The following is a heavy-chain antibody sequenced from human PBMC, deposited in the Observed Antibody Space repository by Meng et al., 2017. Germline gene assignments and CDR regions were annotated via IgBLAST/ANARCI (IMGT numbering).Heavy chain of an antibody. CDR3: ARDLSGSGTFDY. CDR2: IIPILGIA. CDR1: GGTFSSYT. D-gene: IGHD3-10*01. J-gene: IGHJ4*02. V-gene: IGHV1-69*04. Sequence: QVPLVQSGDEVKKPGSSVKVSCKASGGTFSSYTISWVRQAHGQGLEWMGRIIPILGIANYAQKFQGRVTITADKSTSTAYMELSSLRSEDTAVYYCARDLSGSGTFDYWGQGTLVTVSS.